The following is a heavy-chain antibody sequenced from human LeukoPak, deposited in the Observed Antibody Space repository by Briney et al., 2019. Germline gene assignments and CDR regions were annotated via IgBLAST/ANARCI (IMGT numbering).Heavy chain of an antibody. CDR1: GGSLSSYY. Sequence: LETLSLTCTVSGGSLSSYYWSWIRQPAGKGLERIGRIYTGGSTNYNPSLKSRVTMSVDTPKNQFSLKLSSVTAADTAVYYCARDGSGQRDFDIWGQGTMVTVSS. D-gene: IGHD3-3*01. V-gene: IGHV4-4*07. CDR3: ARDGSGQRDFDI. J-gene: IGHJ3*02. CDR2: IYTGGST.